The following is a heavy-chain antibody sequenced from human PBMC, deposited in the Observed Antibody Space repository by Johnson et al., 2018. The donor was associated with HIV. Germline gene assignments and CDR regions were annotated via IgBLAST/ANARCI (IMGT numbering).Heavy chain of an antibody. CDR1: GFTFSTYG. CDR3: ARSDSGYDAFDI. Sequence: VQLVESGGGVVQPGGSLRLSCAASGFTFSTYGMHWVRQAPGKGLEWVSAISGSARSTYYADSVKGRFTISRDNSKNTLHLQMNNVRAEDTAIYYCARSDSGYDAFDIWGQGTMVSVSS. V-gene: IGHV3-NL1*01. J-gene: IGHJ3*02. D-gene: IGHD5-12*01. CDR2: ISGSARST.